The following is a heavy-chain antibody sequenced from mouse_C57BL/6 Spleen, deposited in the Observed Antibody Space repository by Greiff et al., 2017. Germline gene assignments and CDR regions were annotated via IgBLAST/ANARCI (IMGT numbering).Heavy chain of an antibody. J-gene: IGHJ2*01. V-gene: IGHV1-81*01. CDR1: GYTFTSYG. CDR3: ARGGYGNPFDY. CDR2: IYPRSGNT. D-gene: IGHD2-1*01. Sequence: VQLQQSGAELARPGASVKLSCKASGYTFTSYGISWVKQRTGQGLEWIGEIYPRSGNTYYNEKFKGKATLTADKSSSTAYMELRSLTSEDSAVYFCARGGYGNPFDYWGQGTTLTVSS.